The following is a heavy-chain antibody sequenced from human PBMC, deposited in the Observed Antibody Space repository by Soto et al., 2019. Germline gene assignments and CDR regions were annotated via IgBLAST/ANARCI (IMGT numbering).Heavy chain of an antibody. CDR1: GFTFSSYG. Sequence: GGSLRLSCAASGFTFSSYGMHWVRQAPGKGLEWVAVIWYDGSNKYYADSVKGRFTISRDNSKNTLYLQMNSLRAEDTAVYYCARGPVETFLEWLPVYYYYGMDVWGQGTTVTVSS. CDR2: IWYDGSNK. J-gene: IGHJ6*02. D-gene: IGHD3-3*02. CDR3: ARGPVETFLEWLPVYYYYGMDV. V-gene: IGHV3-33*01.